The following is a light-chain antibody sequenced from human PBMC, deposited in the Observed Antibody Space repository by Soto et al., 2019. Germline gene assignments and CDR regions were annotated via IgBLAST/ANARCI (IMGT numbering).Light chain of an antibody. CDR2: DAS. CDR1: QSVSSF. J-gene: IGKJ4*01. CDR3: QQRSNWPLLT. Sequence: EILLTQSPATLSLSPGERATLSCKASQSVSSFLAWYQQSPGQAPRLLIYDASNRATGIPARFSGSGSGTDFPLTISSLEPEDFAVYYCQQRSNWPLLTFGGGTKVEIK. V-gene: IGKV3-11*01.